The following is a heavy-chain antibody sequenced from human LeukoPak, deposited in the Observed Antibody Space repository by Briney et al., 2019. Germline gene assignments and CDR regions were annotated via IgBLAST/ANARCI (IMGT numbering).Heavy chain of an antibody. J-gene: IGHJ5*02. D-gene: IGHD3-9*01. Sequence: PGGSLRLSCAASGFTFSSYGMHWVRQAPGKGLEWVAFIRYDGSNKYYADSVKGRFTISRDNSKNTLYLQMNSLRAEDTAVYYCAKQYDILTGYDNWFDPWGQGTLVTVSS. CDR1: GFTFSSYG. CDR2: IRYDGSNK. CDR3: AKQYDILTGYDNWFDP. V-gene: IGHV3-30*02.